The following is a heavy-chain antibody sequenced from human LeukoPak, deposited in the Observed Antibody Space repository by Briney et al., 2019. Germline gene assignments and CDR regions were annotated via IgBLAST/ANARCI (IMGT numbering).Heavy chain of an antibody. V-gene: IGHV4-34*01. Sequence: SETLSLTCAVYGGSFSGYYWSWIRQPPGKGLEWIGEINHSGSTNYNPSLKSRVTISVDTSKNQFSLKLSSVTAADTAVYYCAGLIFGVAKGNYWGQGTLVTVSS. CDR3: AGLIFGVAKGNY. J-gene: IGHJ4*02. CDR2: INHSGST. CDR1: GGSFSGYY. D-gene: IGHD3-3*01.